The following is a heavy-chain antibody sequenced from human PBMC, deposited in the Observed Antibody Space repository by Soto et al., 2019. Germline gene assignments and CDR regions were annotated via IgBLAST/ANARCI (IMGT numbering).Heavy chain of an antibody. V-gene: IGHV1-18*01. J-gene: IGHJ4*02. Sequence: ASVKVSWKGSGYTFTSYGVSWVRQAPGQGLEWMGWISAYNGNTNYAQKLQGRVTMTRDTSTSTVYMELSSLRSEDTAVYDCARTNGYDPGFDYWGQGTLVTVSS. D-gene: IGHD5-12*01. CDR3: ARTNGYDPGFDY. CDR1: GYTFTSYG. CDR2: ISAYNGNT.